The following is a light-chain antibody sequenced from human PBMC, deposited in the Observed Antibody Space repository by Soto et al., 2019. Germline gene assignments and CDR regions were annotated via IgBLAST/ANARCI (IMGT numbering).Light chain of an antibody. CDR3: QQSYSTRIT. CDR2: KAS. J-gene: IGKJ5*01. CDR1: QSIGNW. V-gene: IGKV1-39*01. Sequence: DVQMTQTPSSLSASVGDRVILTCPASQSIGNWLAWYQQEPGKAPRLLIYKASSLQSGVPSRFSGSGYGTDFNLTISSLQTEDFATYYCQQSYSTRITFGQGTRLEIK.